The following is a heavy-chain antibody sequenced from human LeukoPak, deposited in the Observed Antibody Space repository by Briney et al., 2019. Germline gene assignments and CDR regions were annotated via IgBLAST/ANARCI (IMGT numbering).Heavy chain of an antibody. CDR2: ISDSGDNT. J-gene: IGHJ4*02. V-gene: IGHV3-23*01. CDR3: ARWRYDSSDPSFDY. Sequence: GGSLRLSCAASGFTFNSYAMSWVRQAPGKGLEWVSAISDSGDNTYYADSVKGRFTISRDNSKNTLYLQMNSLRAEDTAVYYCARWRYDSSDPSFDYWGQGTLVTVSS. D-gene: IGHD3-22*01. CDR1: GFTFNSYA.